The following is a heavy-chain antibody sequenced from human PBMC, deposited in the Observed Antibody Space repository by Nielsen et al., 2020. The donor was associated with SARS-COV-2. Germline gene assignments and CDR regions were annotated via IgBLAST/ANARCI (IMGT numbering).Heavy chain of an antibody. D-gene: IGHD3-22*01. CDR2: ISSDGQNI. CDR3: VRVRDDGYYYDTGPFDY. Sequence: GESLKISCAASGFTFSFHAMHWVRQAPGKGLEWVALISSDGQNIHYADSVRGRFTISRDNGENTLYLEMNSLRADDTAMYYCVRVRDDGYYYDTGPFDYWGQGTLVTVSS. V-gene: IGHV3-30*04. CDR1: GFTFSFHA. J-gene: IGHJ4*02.